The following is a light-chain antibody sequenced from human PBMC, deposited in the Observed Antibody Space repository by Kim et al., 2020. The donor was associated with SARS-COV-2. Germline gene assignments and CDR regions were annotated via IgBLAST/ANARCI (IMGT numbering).Light chain of an antibody. J-gene: IGLJ3*02. CDR1: SSNIGSNA. CDR2: SHN. V-gene: IGLV1-44*01. CDR3: AAWDDRLNGPV. Sequence: GQSVTISCSGSSSNIGSNAVNWYQHLPGTAPKLLIFSHNQRPSGVPDRFSGSKSGTSASLAISGLQSEDETDYYCAAWDDRLNGPVFGGGTQLTVL.